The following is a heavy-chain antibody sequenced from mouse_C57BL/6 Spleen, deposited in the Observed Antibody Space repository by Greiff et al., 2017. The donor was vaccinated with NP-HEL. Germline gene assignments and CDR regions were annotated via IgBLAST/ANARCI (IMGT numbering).Heavy chain of an antibody. Sequence: VQLQQSGAELVKPGASVKISCKASGYAFSSYWMNWVKQRPGKGLEWIGQIYPGDGDTNYNGKFKGKATLTADKSSSTAYMQLSSLTSEDSAVYFCAANWDDYAMDDWGQGTSVTVSS. V-gene: IGHV1-80*01. CDR1: GYAFSSYW. CDR2: IYPGDGDT. J-gene: IGHJ4*01. D-gene: IGHD4-1*01. CDR3: AANWDDYAMDD.